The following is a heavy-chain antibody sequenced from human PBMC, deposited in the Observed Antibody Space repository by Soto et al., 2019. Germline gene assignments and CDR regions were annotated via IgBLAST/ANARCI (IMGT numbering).Heavy chain of an antibody. CDR2: IIPIFGTA. D-gene: IGHD3-22*01. V-gene: IGHV1-69*13. CDR1: GGTFSSYA. Sequence: ASVKVSCKASGGTFSSYAISWVRQAPGQGLEWMGGIIPIFGTANYAQKFQGRVTITADESTSTAYMELGSLRSEDTAVYYCARVVVSPGPLDYWGQGTLVTV. CDR3: ARVVVSPGPLDY. J-gene: IGHJ4*02.